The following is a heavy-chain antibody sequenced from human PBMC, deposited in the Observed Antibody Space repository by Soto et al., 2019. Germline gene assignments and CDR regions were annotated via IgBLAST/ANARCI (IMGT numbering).Heavy chain of an antibody. V-gene: IGHV4-34*01. Sequence: SETWSLTCAVYGGSFSGYYWSWIRQPPGKGLELIGEINHSGSTNYNPSLKSRVTISVDTSKKQFSLKLNSVTAADTAVYYCARVDILAVYGCMDVWGQGTTVNLSS. CDR2: INHSGST. CDR3: ARVDILAVYGCMDV. J-gene: IGHJ6*02. D-gene: IGHD3-9*01. CDR1: GGSFSGYY.